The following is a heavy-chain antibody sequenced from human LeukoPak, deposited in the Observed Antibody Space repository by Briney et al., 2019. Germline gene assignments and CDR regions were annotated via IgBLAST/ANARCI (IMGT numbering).Heavy chain of an antibody. Sequence: GGSLRLSCAASGFTFSSYAMHWVRQAPGKGLEYVSAISSNGGSTYYANSVKGRFTISRDNSKNTLYLQMGSLRAEDMAVYHCARAVIAAAGTYGAFDIWGQGTMVTVSS. J-gene: IGHJ3*02. V-gene: IGHV3-64*01. D-gene: IGHD6-13*01. CDR1: GFTFSSYA. CDR2: ISSNGGST. CDR3: ARAVIAAAGTYGAFDI.